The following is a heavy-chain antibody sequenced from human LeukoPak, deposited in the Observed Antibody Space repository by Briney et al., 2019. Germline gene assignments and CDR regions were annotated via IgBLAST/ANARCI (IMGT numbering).Heavy chain of an antibody. CDR3: ARDRAYGDYRDAFDI. Sequence: GRSLRLSCAASGFTFSSYAMHWVRQAPGKGLEWVAVISYDGSNKYYVDSVKGRFTISRDNSKNTLYLQMNSLRAEDTAVYYCARDRAYGDYRDAFDIWGQGTMVTVSS. V-gene: IGHV3-30*04. D-gene: IGHD4-17*01. CDR2: ISYDGSNK. J-gene: IGHJ3*02. CDR1: GFTFSSYA.